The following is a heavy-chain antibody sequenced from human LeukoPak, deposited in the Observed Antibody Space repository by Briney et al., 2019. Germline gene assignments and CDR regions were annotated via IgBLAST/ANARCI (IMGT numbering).Heavy chain of an antibody. J-gene: IGHJ5*02. CDR1: GGSFSGYY. CDR2: INHSGST. D-gene: IGHD6-19*01. CDR3: ARIGKSSWYVGRRFDP. V-gene: IGHV4-34*01. Sequence: SETLSLTCAVYGGSFSGYYWSWIRQPPGKGLEWIGEINHSGSTNYNPSLKSRVTISVDTSKNQFSLKLSSVTAADTAVYYCARIGKSSWYVGRRFDPWGQGTLVTVSS.